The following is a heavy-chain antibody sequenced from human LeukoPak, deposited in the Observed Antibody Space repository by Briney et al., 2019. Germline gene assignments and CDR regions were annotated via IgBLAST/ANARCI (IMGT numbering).Heavy chain of an antibody. CDR2: ISGSGGST. V-gene: IGHV3-23*01. Sequence: GGSLRLSCVASGFPFSSYWMTWVRQAPGKGLEWVSAISGSGGSTYYADSVKGRFTISRDNSKNTLYLQMNSLRAEDTAVYYCAKDQGRAPYYFDYWGQGTLVTVSS. CDR1: GFPFSSYW. CDR3: AKDQGRAPYYFDY. J-gene: IGHJ4*02.